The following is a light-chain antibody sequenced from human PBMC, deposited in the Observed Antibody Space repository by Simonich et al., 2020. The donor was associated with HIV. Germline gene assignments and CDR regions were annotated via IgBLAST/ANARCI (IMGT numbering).Light chain of an antibody. Sequence: EIVLTQSPATLSLSPGERATLSCRASQGVGTYLAWYQQKPGQAPRLLIYDTSNRATGIPARFSGSGSGTDFTLTISSMQSEDFAVYYCQQYNNWSYTFGQGTKLEIK. CDR2: DTS. CDR1: QGVGTY. V-gene: IGKV3-11*01. J-gene: IGKJ2*01. CDR3: QQYNNWSYT.